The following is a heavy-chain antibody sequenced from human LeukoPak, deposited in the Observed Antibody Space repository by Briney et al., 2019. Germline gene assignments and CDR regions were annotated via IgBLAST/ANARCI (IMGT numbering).Heavy chain of an antibody. J-gene: IGHJ4*02. CDR2: IYYSGST. Sequence: SETLSLTCTVSGGSISSSSYYWGWIRQPPGKGLEWIGSIYYSGSTYYNPSLKSRVTISVDTSKNQFSLKLNSVTAADTAVYYCATYYDSSGYWSTPHFDYWGQGTLVTVSS. CDR1: GGSISSSSYY. CDR3: ATYYDSSGYWSTPHFDY. V-gene: IGHV4-39*07. D-gene: IGHD3-22*01.